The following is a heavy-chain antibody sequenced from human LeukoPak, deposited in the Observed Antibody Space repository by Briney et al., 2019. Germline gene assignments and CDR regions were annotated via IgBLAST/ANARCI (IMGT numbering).Heavy chain of an antibody. CDR3: AREDYYGSGSSYYFDY. CDR1: GYSFTSYW. CDR2: IDPSDSYT. J-gene: IGHJ4*02. V-gene: IGHV5-10-1*01. D-gene: IGHD3-10*01. Sequence: GESLKISCKGSGYSFTSYWISWVRQMPGKGLECMGRIDPSDSYTNYSPSFQGHVTISADKSISTAYLQWSSLKASDTAMYYCAREDYYGSGSSYYFDYWGQGTLVTVSS.